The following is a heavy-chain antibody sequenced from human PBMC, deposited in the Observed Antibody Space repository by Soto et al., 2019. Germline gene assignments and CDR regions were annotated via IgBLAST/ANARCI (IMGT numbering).Heavy chain of an antibody. D-gene: IGHD3-22*01. CDR1: GFTFSSYG. Sequence: QVQLVESGGGVVQPGRSLRLSCAASGFTFSSYGMHWVRQAPGKGLEWVAVISYDGSNKYYADSVKGRFTISRDNSKNTMYVQMDSRRADDTAVYYCAKADSSGYSWYYFDYWGQGTLVTVSS. CDR2: ISYDGSNK. CDR3: AKADSSGYSWYYFDY. J-gene: IGHJ4*02. V-gene: IGHV3-30*18.